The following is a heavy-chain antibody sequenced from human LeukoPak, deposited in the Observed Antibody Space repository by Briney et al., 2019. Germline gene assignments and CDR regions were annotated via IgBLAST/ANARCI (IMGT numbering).Heavy chain of an antibody. CDR2: INHSGST. J-gene: IGHJ4*02. V-gene: IGHV4-34*01. D-gene: IGHD6-13*01. CDR1: GGSFSGYY. CDR3: ASGIAAAGRGY. Sequence: SGTLSLTCAVYGGSFSGYYWSWIRQPPGKGLEWIGEINHSGSTNYNPSLKSRVTISVDTSKNQFSLKLSSVTAADTAVYYCASGIAAAGRGYWGQGTLVTVSS.